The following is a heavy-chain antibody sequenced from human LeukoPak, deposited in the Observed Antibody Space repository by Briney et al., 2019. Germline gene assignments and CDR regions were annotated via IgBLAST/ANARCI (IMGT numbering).Heavy chain of an antibody. CDR2: INTNTGNP. CDR1: GNASTSEA. V-gene: IGHV7-4-1*02. J-gene: IGHJ4*02. D-gene: IGHD1-26*01. CDR3: ARDRGLELRGALDY. Sequence: ASVKVSCKAYGNASTSEAMKSVRQAPGQKQKWMGWINTNTGNPTYAQGFTGRFVFSLDTSVSTAYLQISSLKAEDTTVYYCARDRGLELRGALDYWGQGTLVTVSS.